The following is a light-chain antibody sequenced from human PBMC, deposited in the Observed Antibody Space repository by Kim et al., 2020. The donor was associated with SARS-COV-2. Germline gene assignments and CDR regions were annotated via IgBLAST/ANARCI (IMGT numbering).Light chain of an antibody. J-gene: IGLJ3*02. CDR2: RDA. Sequence: LGQTARSTRGGHDIEIRNVHWYQQKPGQAPVLVIYRDANRPSGIPERFSGSNSGNTATLTISRAQAGDEADYYCLVWDSTTYWVFGGGTQLTVL. CDR3: LVWDSTTYWV. CDR1: DIEIRN. V-gene: IGLV3-9*01.